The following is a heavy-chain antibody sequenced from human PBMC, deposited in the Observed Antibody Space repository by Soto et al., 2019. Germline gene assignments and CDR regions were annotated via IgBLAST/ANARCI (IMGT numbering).Heavy chain of an antibody. CDR3: ARDRSDYCGNPDYYYYGMDV. Sequence: QVQLVQSGAEVKKPGASVKVSCKASGYTFTSYGIIWVRQAPGQGLEWMGWISAYNGYTNYAQKLQGRTTMTTDTSTSTAYTELRSLRSDDTDVYYCARDRSDYCGNPDYYYYGMDVWGQGTTVTVSS. D-gene: IGHD4-17*01. V-gene: IGHV1-18*01. CDR1: GYTFTSYG. J-gene: IGHJ6*02. CDR2: ISAYNGYT.